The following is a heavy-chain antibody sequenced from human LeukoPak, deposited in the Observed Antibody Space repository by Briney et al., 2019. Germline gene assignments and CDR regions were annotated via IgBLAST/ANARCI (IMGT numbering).Heavy chain of an antibody. CDR3: ARAEDYYYGMDV. CDR1: GFTFSSYA. Sequence: PGGSLRLSCAASGFTFSSYAMSWVRQAPGKGLEWVSYISSSGSTIYYADSVKGRFTISRDNAKNSLYLQMNSLRAEDTAVYYCARAEDYYYGMDVWGQGTTVTVSS. J-gene: IGHJ6*02. CDR2: ISSSGSTI. V-gene: IGHV3-48*04.